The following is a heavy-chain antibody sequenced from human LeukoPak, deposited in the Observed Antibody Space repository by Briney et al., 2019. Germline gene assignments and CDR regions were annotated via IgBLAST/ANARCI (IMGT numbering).Heavy chain of an antibody. Sequence: GGSLRLSCAASGFSFRSYAMRWVRQAPGKGLEWISSISGSGGSTYYADSVKGRFTISRDNSKNTLYLQMNSLRAEDTAVYYCAKDSGSPHFDYWGQGTLVTVSS. CDR3: AKDSGSPHFDY. D-gene: IGHD1-26*01. V-gene: IGHV3-23*01. J-gene: IGHJ4*02. CDR1: GFSFRSYA. CDR2: ISGSGGST.